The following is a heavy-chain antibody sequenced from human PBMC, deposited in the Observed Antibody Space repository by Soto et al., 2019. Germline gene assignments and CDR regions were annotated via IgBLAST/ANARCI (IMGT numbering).Heavy chain of an antibody. Sequence: QITLKESGPTLVKPTQTLTLTCTFSGFSLSTSGVGVGWIRQPPGKALEWLALIYWDDDKPYSPSLKSRLPTTKDTSKNQVVLTMTNMDPVDTATYYCAHSKYDINLGWWGQGTLVTVSS. J-gene: IGHJ4*02. D-gene: IGHD3-9*01. CDR3: AHSKYDINLGW. CDR2: IYWDDDK. CDR1: GFSLSTSGVG. V-gene: IGHV2-5*02.